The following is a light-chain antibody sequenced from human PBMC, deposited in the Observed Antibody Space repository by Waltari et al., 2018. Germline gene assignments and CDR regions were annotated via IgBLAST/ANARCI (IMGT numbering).Light chain of an antibody. CDR1: QRVSRT. J-gene: IGKJ1*01. CDR3: QKYGTLPAT. CDR2: DAS. V-gene: IGKV3-20*01. Sequence: EIVLTQSPGTLSLSPGERATLSCRASQRVSRTVAWYQQKPGQAPRLLIYDASTRATGIPDRFSGSGFGTDFSLTISRLEPEDFAVYYCQKYGTLPATFGQGTTVEIK.